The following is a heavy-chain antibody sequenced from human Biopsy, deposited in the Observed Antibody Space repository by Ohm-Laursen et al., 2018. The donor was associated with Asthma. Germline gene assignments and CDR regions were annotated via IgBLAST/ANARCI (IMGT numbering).Heavy chain of an antibody. CDR2: ISVYNGNT. CDR1: GYTFNSAG. V-gene: IGHV1-18*01. J-gene: IGHJ6*02. Sequence: TVSCKPSGYTFNSAGITWVRQAPGQGLEWMGWISVYNGNTKVAQKLQDRVTMITDTSTSTAYMELRSLRSDDTAVYFCARAADYSHYYGIDVWGQGTTVTVS. D-gene: IGHD3-10*01. CDR3: ARAADYSHYYGIDV.